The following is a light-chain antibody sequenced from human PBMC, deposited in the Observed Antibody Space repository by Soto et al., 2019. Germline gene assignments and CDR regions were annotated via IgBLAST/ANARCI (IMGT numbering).Light chain of an antibody. CDR3: QSYDNSLSGVV. CDR1: SSNIGAGFE. Sequence: QSVLTQPPSESGGPGHRVTISCSGGSSNIGAGFEVHWYQQFPGRAPKLLIFGNSNRPSGVSDRFSGSKSGTSASLAISGLQAEDEADYHCQSYDNSLSGVVFGGGTKLTVL. J-gene: IGLJ2*01. CDR2: GNS. V-gene: IGLV1-40*01.